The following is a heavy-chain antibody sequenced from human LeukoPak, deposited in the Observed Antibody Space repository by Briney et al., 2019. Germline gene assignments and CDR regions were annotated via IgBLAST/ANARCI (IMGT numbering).Heavy chain of an antibody. CDR2: ISYDGSNK. CDR3: AKEGLNIATRDFFDS. J-gene: IGHJ4*02. CDR1: GLTFSSNG. Sequence: GRSLRLSCTASGLTFSSNGMHWVRQAPGRGLEWVAVISYDGSNKHYADSVKGRFTISRDNSKNTLYLQMNSLRAEDTAVYYCAKEGLNIATRDFFDSWGQGTLVTVSS. D-gene: IGHD6-6*01. V-gene: IGHV3-30*18.